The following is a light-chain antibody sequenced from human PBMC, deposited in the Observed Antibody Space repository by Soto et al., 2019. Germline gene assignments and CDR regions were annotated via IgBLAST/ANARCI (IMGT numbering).Light chain of an antibody. J-gene: IGLJ2*01. V-gene: IGLV1-40*01. CDR3: LSFDSSLSVV. CDR2: GNT. Sequence: QSVLTQPPSVYGATRQRVTISCTGSSSNIGAGYDVHWYQQLPGRAPKLLIYGNTNRPSGVPDRFSGSKSGTSASLAITGLQAEDEADYYCLSFDSSLSVVFGGGTKLTVL. CDR1: SSNIGAGYD.